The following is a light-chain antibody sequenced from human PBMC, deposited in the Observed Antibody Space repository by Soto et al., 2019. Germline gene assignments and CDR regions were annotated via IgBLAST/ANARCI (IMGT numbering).Light chain of an antibody. CDR2: LEVSGSY. CDR1: SGHSSYI. CDR3: ETWENYILV. Sequence: QTVVPQSSSASASLGSSVKLTCTLSSGHSSYIIAWHQQQPGKAPRYLMKLEVSGSYNKGSGVPDRFSGSSSGADRYLTIYNLQFDDEADYYCETWENYILVFGGGTKRTVL. J-gene: IGLJ2*01. V-gene: IGLV4-60*02.